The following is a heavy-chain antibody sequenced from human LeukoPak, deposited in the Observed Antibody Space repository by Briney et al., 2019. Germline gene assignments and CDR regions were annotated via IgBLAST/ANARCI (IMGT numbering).Heavy chain of an antibody. J-gene: IGHJ3*01. D-gene: IGHD1-26*01. CDR1: GFTLSSYW. CDR2: IKSDGSST. CDR3: AREFTVGPTQADAFDV. V-gene: IGHV3-74*01. Sequence: PGGSLRLSCAASGFTLSSYWMHWVRQVPGKGPLWVSRIKSDGSSTSYADPVKGRFTISRDNAKNTLYLQMNGLRVEDTAIYYCAREFTVGPTQADAFDVWGQGTMVTVSS.